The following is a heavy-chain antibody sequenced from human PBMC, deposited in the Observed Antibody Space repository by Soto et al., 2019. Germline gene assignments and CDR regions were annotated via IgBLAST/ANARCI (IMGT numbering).Heavy chain of an antibody. D-gene: IGHD3-3*01. Sequence: EVQLLESGGGLVQPGGSLRLSCAASELTFTAYSMTWVRQAPGKGLEWVSGVNGGGDITYYAESVKGRFTISRDNSKNTLYLQMNSLRAEDTAVFYCARGHFGVTMDVWGQGTTVTVSS. V-gene: IGHV3-23*01. CDR2: VNGGGDIT. CDR1: ELTFTAYS. J-gene: IGHJ6*02. CDR3: ARGHFGVTMDV.